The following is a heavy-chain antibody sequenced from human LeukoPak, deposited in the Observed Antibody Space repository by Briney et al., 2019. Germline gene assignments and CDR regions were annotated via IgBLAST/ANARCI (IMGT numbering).Heavy chain of an antibody. CDR2: VSPYNGNT. D-gene: IGHD3-10*01. CDR3: ARDGRVRRVVKDLFEY. V-gene: IGHV1-18*01. J-gene: IGHJ4*02. CDR1: GYTFTDYD. Sequence: ASVKVSCKTSGYTFTDYDITWVRQAPGQGLEWMGRVSPYNGNTYYSQRFQDRVTITKDTSTGTAYMDLRNLRTDDTAMYYCARDGRVRRVVKDLFEYWGQGTLVAVSS.